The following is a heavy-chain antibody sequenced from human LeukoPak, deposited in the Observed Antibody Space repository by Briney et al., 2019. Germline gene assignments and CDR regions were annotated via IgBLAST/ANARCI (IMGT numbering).Heavy chain of an antibody. V-gene: IGHV3-20*04. CDR3: ARGAAIVGGWPYYFDY. J-gene: IGHJ4*02. Sequence: GGSPRLSCAASGFTFDDYGMSWVRQAPGKGLEWVSGTNWNGGSTGYADSVKGRFTISRDNAKNSLYLQMNSLRAEDTALYYCARGAAIVGGWPYYFDYWGQGTLVTVSS. CDR1: GFTFDDYG. CDR2: TNWNGGST. D-gene: IGHD6-19*01.